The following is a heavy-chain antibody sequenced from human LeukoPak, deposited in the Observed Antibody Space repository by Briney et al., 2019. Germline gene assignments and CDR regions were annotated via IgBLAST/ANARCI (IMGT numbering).Heavy chain of an antibody. V-gene: IGHV1-18*01. CDR1: GYTFITYG. D-gene: IGHD3-9*01. CDR2: ITAYNGNT. Sequence: ASVKVSCKPSGYTFITYGISWVRQAPGQGLEWMGWITAYNGNTKYAQKLQDRVTMTTDTSTSTAYMELRSLRSGDTAVYYCASVNYDILTGYYIPHAFDIWGQGTMVSVSS. CDR3: ASVNYDILTGYYIPHAFDI. J-gene: IGHJ3*02.